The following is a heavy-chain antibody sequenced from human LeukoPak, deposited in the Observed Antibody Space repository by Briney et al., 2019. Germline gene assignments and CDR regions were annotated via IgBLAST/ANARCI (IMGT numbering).Heavy chain of an antibody. V-gene: IGHV3-48*01. CDR1: GFTLSDYS. CDR2: IGIDSGNT. CDR3: ARDYKYAFDN. D-gene: IGHD5-24*01. J-gene: IGHJ4*02. Sequence: GGSLRLSCXASGFTLSDYSMNWVRQAPGKGVEGISYIGIDSGNTNYADSVKGRFTISGDKEKNSLYLQINSLRVEDTAVYYCARDYKYAFDNWGQGTLVTVSS.